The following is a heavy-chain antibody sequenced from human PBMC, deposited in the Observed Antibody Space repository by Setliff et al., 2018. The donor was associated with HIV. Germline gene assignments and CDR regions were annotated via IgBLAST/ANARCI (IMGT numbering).Heavy chain of an antibody. J-gene: IGHJ4*02. D-gene: IGHD3-22*01. CDR1: DGSMTSGSYY. CDR2: VYYSGTT. V-gene: IGHV4-39*06. CDR3: ARDNYDSRGYFFGY. Sequence: PSETLSLTCSVSDGSMTSGSYYWGWIRQPPGKGLEWIGSVYYSGTTYYNPSLKSRLRMSVDTSKNQFTLKVISMTAADTAVYYCARDNYDSRGYFFGYWGQGTLVTVSS.